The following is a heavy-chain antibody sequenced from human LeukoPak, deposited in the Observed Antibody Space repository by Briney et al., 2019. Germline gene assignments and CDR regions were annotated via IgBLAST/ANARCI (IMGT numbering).Heavy chain of an antibody. Sequence: SETLSLTCAVYGGSFSVYYWSWIRQPPGKGLEWIGEINHSGSTNYNPSLKSRVTISVDTSKNQFSLKLSSVTAADTAVYYCARGFLGIYYYGSGSYSWFDPWGQGTLVTVSS. D-gene: IGHD3-10*01. CDR2: INHSGST. J-gene: IGHJ5*02. CDR1: GGSFSVYY. CDR3: ARGFLGIYYYGSGSYSWFDP. V-gene: IGHV4-34*01.